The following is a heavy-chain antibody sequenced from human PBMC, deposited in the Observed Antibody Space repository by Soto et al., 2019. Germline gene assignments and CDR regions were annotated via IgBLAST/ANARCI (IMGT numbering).Heavy chain of an antibody. CDR1: GGSISSYY. Sequence: PSETLSLTCTVSGGSISSYYWSWIRQPPGKGLEWIGYIYYSGSTNYSPSLKSRVTISVDTSKNQFSLKLSSVTAADTAVYYCARHLPYCGGDCYSLAYWGQGTLVTVSS. D-gene: IGHD2-21*02. CDR3: ARHLPYCGGDCYSLAY. J-gene: IGHJ4*02. V-gene: IGHV4-59*08. CDR2: IYYSGST.